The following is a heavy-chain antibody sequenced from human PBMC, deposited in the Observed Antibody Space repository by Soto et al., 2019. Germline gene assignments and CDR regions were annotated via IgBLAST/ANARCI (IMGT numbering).Heavy chain of an antibody. D-gene: IGHD4-17*01. CDR2: ISGSGGST. Sequence: PGGSLRLSCAASGFTFSSYAMSWVRQAPGKGLEWVSAISGSGGSTYYADSVKGRFTISRDNSKNTLYLQMNSLRAEDTAVYYCAKDQERSYGDSDYYCYGMDVWGQGTTVTVSS. CDR3: AKDQERSYGDSDYYCYGMDV. V-gene: IGHV3-23*01. CDR1: GFTFSSYA. J-gene: IGHJ6*02.